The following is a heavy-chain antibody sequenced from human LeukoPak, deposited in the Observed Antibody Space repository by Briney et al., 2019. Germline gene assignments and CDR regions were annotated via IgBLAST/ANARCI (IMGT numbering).Heavy chain of an antibody. J-gene: IGHJ4*02. CDR1: GASFTSYY. CDR2: IHTSGGT. V-gene: IGHV4-4*07. D-gene: IGHD3-10*01. Sequence: SETLSLTCSVSGASFTSYYWSWLRQPAGKGLEWIRHIHTSGGTNYDPSLISRVTVSVDTSKNQFSLRLSAVTASDTAVYYCGRLLLGQTFDYWGQGTLVTVSS. CDR3: GRLLLGQTFDY.